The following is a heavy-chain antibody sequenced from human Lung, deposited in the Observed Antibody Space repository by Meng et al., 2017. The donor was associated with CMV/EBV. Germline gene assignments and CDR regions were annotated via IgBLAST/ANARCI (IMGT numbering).Heavy chain of an antibody. J-gene: IGHJ6*02. CDR1: GGSISSYY. Sequence: SETLSLXXTVSGGSISSYYWSWIRQPPGKGLEWIGYIYYSGSTNYNPSLKSRVTISVDTSKNLFSLKLSSVTAADTAVYYCARGARRLNSPYHYYYGMDVWGQGXTVTVSS. V-gene: IGHV4-59*01. CDR2: IYYSGST. D-gene: IGHD5-18*01. CDR3: ARGARRLNSPYHYYYGMDV.